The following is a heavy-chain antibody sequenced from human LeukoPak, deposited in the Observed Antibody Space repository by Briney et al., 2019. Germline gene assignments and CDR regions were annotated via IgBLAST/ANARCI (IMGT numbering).Heavy chain of an antibody. CDR2: ISFDGSNK. CDR1: GFTFSSYT. V-gene: IGHV3-30-3*01. CDR3: ASDGGRYYDSSGYFTGDY. Sequence: GGSLRLSCAASGFTFSSYTIHWVRQPPGKGLEWVAVISFDGSNKYYADSVKGRFTISRDNSKNTLYLQMNSLRAEDTAVYYCASDGGRYYDSSGYFTGDYWGQGTLVTVSS. J-gene: IGHJ4*02. D-gene: IGHD3-22*01.